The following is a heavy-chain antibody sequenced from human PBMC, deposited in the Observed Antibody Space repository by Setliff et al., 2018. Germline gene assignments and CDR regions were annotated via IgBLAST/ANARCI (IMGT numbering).Heavy chain of an antibody. CDR1: GYTFTSYD. V-gene: IGHV1-8*02. J-gene: IGHJ3*02. CDR3: ARGAVVGVSDAFDI. CDR2: MNPNSGNT. Sequence: GASVKVSCKASGYTFTSYDINWVRQATGQGLEWMGWMNPNSGNTGYAQKFQGRVTMTRNTSISTAYMELSSLRSEDTAVYYCARGAVVGVSDAFDIWGQGTMVTVSS. D-gene: IGHD1-26*01.